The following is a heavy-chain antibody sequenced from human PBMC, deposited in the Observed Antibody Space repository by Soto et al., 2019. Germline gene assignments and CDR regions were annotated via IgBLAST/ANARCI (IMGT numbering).Heavy chain of an antibody. Sequence: QVQLVESGGGVVQPGRSLRLSCTASGFKFSTYGFNWVRQAPGKGLEWVAVISPDGSKANYADALKGRFTISRDNSNDEVFLHMNSLTPEDTAIYFCARVLVEVMVPFDHWGQGTLVTVS. CDR3: ARVLVEVMVPFDH. J-gene: IGHJ4*02. D-gene: IGHD2-21*01. CDR1: GFKFSTYG. V-gene: IGHV3-30-3*01. CDR2: ISPDGSKA.